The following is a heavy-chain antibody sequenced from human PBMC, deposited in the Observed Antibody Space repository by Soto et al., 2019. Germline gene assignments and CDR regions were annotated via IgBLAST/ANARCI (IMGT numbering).Heavy chain of an antibody. D-gene: IGHD2-15*01. CDR3: ARFSGGSYNTYYFSYGMDV. CDR1: GYTFTSYG. Sequence: ASVKVSCKASGYTFTSYGISWVRQAPGQGLDWMGWISAYNGNTKYAQDLQGRVTMTTDTSTSTAYMELRSLRSDDTAMYYCARFSGGSYNTYYFSYGMDVWGQGTTVTVSS. V-gene: IGHV1-18*04. CDR2: ISAYNGNT. J-gene: IGHJ6*02.